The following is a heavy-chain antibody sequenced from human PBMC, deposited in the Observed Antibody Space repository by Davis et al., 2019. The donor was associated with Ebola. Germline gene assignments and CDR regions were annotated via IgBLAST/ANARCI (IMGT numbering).Heavy chain of an antibody. CDR1: GGSFSGYY. D-gene: IGHD6-6*01. J-gene: IGHJ4*02. CDR3: ARDTRIGQLAPY. CDR2: INHSGST. Sequence: PSETLSLTCAVYGGSFSGYYWSWIRQPPGKGLEWIGEINHSGSTNYNPSLKSRVTISVDTSKNQFSLKLSSVTAADTAVYYCARDTRIGQLAPYWGQGTLVTVSS. V-gene: IGHV4-34*01.